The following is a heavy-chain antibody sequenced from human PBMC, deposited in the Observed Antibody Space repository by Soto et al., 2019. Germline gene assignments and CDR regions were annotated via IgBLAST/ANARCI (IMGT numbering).Heavy chain of an antibody. D-gene: IGHD3-16*01. CDR3: ARDRFMFLGVAQNYYYYGMDV. CDR1: GFTVSSNY. Sequence: GGSLRLSCAASGFTVSSNYMSWVRQAPGKGLEWVSVIYSGGSTYYADSVKGRFTISRDNSKNTLYLQMNSLRAEDTAVYYCARDRFMFLGVAQNYYYYGMDVWGQGTRVTVPS. J-gene: IGHJ6*02. CDR2: IYSGGST. V-gene: IGHV3-66*01.